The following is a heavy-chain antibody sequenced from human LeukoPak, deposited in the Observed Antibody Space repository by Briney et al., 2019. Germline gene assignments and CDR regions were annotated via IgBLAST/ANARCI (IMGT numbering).Heavy chain of an antibody. CDR2: ISGSGGST. CDR1: GFTFSSYA. J-gene: IGHJ4*02. CDR3: AKASGASYCTNGVCYTDYFDY. D-gene: IGHD2-8*01. V-gene: IGHV3-23*01. Sequence: GGSLRLSCAASGFTFSSYAMSWVRQTPGKGLEWVSAISGSGGSTYYADSVKGRFTISRDNSKNTLYLQMNSLRAEDTAVYYCAKASGASYCTNGVCYTDYFDYWGQGTLVTVSS.